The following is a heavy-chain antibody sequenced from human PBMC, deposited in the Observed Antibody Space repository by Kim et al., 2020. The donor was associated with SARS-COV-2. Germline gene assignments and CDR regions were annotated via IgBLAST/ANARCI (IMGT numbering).Heavy chain of an antibody. J-gene: IGHJ6*02. CDR3: AKRNCQEFHFGMDA. Sequence: YADSVKGRFTITRDNSKNMVKLQMNSLRAEDTAVYYCAKRNCQEFHFGMDAWGQGTTVTVSS. D-gene: IGHD3-10*01. V-gene: IGHV3-30*02.